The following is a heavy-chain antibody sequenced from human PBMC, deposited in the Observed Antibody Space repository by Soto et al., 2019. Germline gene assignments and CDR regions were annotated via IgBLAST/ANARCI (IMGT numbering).Heavy chain of an antibody. CDR1: GGSFSGYY. D-gene: IGHD6-13*01. Sequence: PSETLSLTCAVYGGSFSGYYWSWIRQPPGKGLEWIGEINHSGSTNYNPSLKSRVTISVDTSKNQFSLKLSSVTAADTAVYYCARGESSCPPYHLAYWGQGTLVTVSS. J-gene: IGHJ4*02. CDR3: ARGESSCPPYHLAY. V-gene: IGHV4-34*01. CDR2: INHSGST.